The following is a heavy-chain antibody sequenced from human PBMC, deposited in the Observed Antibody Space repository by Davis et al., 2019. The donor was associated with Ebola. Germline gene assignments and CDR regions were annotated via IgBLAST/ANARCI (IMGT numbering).Heavy chain of an antibody. J-gene: IGHJ4*02. CDR1: GYTFRIHA. CDR2: IYDHST. CDR3: ATTQWLREFDN. D-gene: IGHD6-19*01. Sequence: GESLKISCAASGYTFRIHAMTWVRQAPGKGLEWVSVIYDHSTAYADSVRGRFIISRDKSNNTLYLEMNSLRVDDTAVYYCATTQWLREFDNWGQGTLVTVSS. V-gene: IGHV3-53*05.